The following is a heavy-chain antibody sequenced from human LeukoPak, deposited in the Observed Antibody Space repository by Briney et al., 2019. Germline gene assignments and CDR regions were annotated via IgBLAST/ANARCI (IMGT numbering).Heavy chain of an antibody. CDR1: GFTFTSYS. CDR2: ISSSSSYI. CDR3: ARDGYYGSGKGVFDI. V-gene: IGHV3-21*01. Sequence: GTSLRLSCAASGFTFTSYSMNGVRQAPGKGLEWVSSISSSSSYIYYADSVKGRFTISRDNAKNSLYLQMNSLRAEDTAVYYCARDGYYGSGKGVFDIWGQGTMVTVSS. D-gene: IGHD3-10*01. J-gene: IGHJ3*02.